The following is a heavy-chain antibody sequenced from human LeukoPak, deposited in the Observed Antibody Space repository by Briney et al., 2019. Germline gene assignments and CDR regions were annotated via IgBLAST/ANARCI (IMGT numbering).Heavy chain of an antibody. D-gene: IGHD3-22*01. CDR3: ARRGWLHFFFDF. V-gene: IGHV3-7*01. J-gene: IGHJ4*02. CDR1: GSTFGDYA. Sequence: PGGSLRLSCTASGSTFGDYAMTWVRQAPGKGLEWVASIKVDGNEKYYVDSVKGRFTISRDNTKNSVYLQMNSLRAEDTAVYYCARRGWLHFFFDFWGQGTLVTVSS. CDR2: IKVDGNEK.